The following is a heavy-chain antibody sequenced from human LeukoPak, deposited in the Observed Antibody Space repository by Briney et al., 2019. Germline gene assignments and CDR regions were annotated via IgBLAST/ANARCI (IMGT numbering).Heavy chain of an antibody. V-gene: IGHV3-7*03. CDR3: ARLKAARWLDY. J-gene: IGHJ4*02. CDR2: IKQDGSEK. D-gene: IGHD6-6*01. Sequence: AGGSLRLSCAASGFTFSSYWMSWVRQAPGKGLEWVANIKQDGSEKYYVDSVKGRYTISRDNAKNSLYLQMNSLRAEDTAVYYCARLKAARWLDYWGQGTLVTVSS. CDR1: GFTFSSYW.